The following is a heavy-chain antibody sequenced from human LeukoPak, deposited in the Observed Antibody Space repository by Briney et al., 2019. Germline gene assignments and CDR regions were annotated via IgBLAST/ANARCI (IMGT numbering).Heavy chain of an antibody. CDR2: IYYSGST. D-gene: IGHD3-3*01. CDR3: ARGSDTIFGVVTPFDY. Sequence: SETLSLTCTVSGGSISSHYWSWIRQPPGKGLEWIGYIYYSGSTNYNPSLKSRVTISVDSSKNQFSLKLSSVTAADTAVYYCARGSDTIFGVVTPFDYWGQGTLVTVSS. V-gene: IGHV4-59*11. J-gene: IGHJ4*02. CDR1: GGSISSHY.